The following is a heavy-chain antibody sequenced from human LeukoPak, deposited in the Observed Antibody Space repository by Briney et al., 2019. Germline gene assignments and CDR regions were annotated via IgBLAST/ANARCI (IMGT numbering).Heavy chain of an antibody. CDR1: GYTFTGYY. CDR2: INPNSGGT. V-gene: IGHV1-2*02. D-gene: IGHD6-19*01. CDR3: ARSGWSWAVYFDY. Sequence: GASVKVSCKASGYTFTGYYMHWVRQAPGQGLEWMGWINPNSGGTNYAQKFQGRVTMTRDTSISTAYMELSRLRSDDTAVYYCARSGWSWAVYFDYWGQGTLVTVSS. J-gene: IGHJ4*02.